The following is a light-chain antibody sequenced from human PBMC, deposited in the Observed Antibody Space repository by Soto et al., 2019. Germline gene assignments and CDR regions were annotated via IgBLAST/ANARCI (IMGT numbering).Light chain of an antibody. Sequence: QSVLTQPASVYGSPGQSITISCTGTSSDVGGYNYVSWYQQHPGKAPKLMIYEVSNRPSGVSNRFSGSKSGNKASLTISGLQAEDEADYYCSSYTSSSTLYVFGTGTKVTVL. V-gene: IGLV2-14*01. CDR2: EVS. J-gene: IGLJ1*01. CDR3: SSYTSSSTLYV. CDR1: SSDVGGYNY.